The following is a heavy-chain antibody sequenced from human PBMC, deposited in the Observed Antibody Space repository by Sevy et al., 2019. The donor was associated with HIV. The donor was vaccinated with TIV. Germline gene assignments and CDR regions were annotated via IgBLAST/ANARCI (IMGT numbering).Heavy chain of an antibody. CDR3: AKALNPELESMIEVIFRTLKGFDV. D-gene: IGHD3-22*01. CDR2: ISGTGSST. Sequence: GGSLRLSCAASGFTFNTHAMNWVRQAPGKGLEWVSVISGTGSSTYYADSVKGQFTISRVNCKNTRYLQMNSLRDDDKTVCYRAKALNPELESMIEVIFRTLKGFDVWGQGTMVTVSS. J-gene: IGHJ3*01. V-gene: IGHV3-23*01. CDR1: GFTFNTHA.